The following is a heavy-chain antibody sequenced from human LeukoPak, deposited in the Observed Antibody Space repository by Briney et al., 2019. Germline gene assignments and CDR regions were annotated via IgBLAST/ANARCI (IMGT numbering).Heavy chain of an antibody. V-gene: IGHV3-23*01. CDR2: ISGSGGST. CDR1: GITLSNYG. CDR3: AKRGVVIRVILVGFHKEAYYFDS. D-gene: IGHD3-22*01. J-gene: IGHJ4*02. Sequence: GGSLRLSCAVSGITLSNYGMSWVRQAPGKGLEWVADISGSGGSTNYADSVKGRFTISRDNPKNTLYLQMNSLRADDTAVYFCAKRGVVIRVILVGFHKEAYYFDSWGQGALVTVSS.